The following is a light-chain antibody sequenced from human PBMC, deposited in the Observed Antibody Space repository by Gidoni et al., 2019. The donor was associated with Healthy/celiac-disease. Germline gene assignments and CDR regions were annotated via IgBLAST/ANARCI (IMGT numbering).Light chain of an antibody. Sequence: EMVLTQSPGTLSLSPGERATLSCRASQSVSSSYLAWYQQKPGQAPRLLIYGASSWATGIPDRFSGSGSGTDFTLTISRLEPEDFAVYYCQQYGSSPRTFGQGTKVEIK. CDR3: QQYGSSPRT. CDR1: QSVSSSY. V-gene: IGKV3-20*01. J-gene: IGKJ1*01. CDR2: GAS.